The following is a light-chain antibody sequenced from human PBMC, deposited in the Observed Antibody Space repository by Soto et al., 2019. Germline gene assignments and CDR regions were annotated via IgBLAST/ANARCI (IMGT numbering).Light chain of an antibody. J-gene: IGLJ1*01. CDR3: YSYTTSSTNV. Sequence: QSALTQPASVSGSPGQSITISCTGTSSDVGGYNYVSWYQQHPAKAPKLMNYDVSNRPSGVSDRFSGSKSGNTASLPIAGLQAEDEADYYCYSYTTSSTNVFGTGTKLTLL. CDR1: SSDVGGYNY. V-gene: IGLV2-14*01. CDR2: DVS.